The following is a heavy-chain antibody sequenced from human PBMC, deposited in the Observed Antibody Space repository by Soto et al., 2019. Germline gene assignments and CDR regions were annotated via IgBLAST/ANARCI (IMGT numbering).Heavy chain of an antibody. D-gene: IGHD2-15*01. CDR2: INNAGTT. CDR3: AKDRLSRGSDAFEA. CDR1: GFDASVNF. Sequence: GGSLRLSCAASGFDASVNFMTWVRQAPGRGLEWVSVINNAGTTFYADSVKGRFTISGDKSKNTLYLQMNSLRAEDTAVYYCAKDRLSRGSDAFEAWGQGTMVTVSS. V-gene: IGHV3-66*01. J-gene: IGHJ3*01.